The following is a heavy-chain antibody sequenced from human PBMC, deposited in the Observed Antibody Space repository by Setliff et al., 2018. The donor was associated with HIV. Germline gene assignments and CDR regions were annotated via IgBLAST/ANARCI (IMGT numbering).Heavy chain of an antibody. CDR2: MYLGDSDT. V-gene: IGHV5-51*01. CDR1: RFRSMMYC. D-gene: IGHD3-22*01. Sequence: GESLKISCKGSRFRSMMYCIGWVRQMPGKGLEWMGIMYLGDSDTRYSPSFQGQVTMSADKSISSAHLQWSSLKASDTAVYYCARLYGRGYYFGDYWGQGTLVTVSS. CDR3: ARLYGRGYYFGDY. J-gene: IGHJ4*02.